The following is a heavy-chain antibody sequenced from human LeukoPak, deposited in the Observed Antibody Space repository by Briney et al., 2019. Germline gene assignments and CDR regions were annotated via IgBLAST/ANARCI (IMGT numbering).Heavy chain of an antibody. CDR3: ARGRAYGDYDY. CDR2: INHSGST. J-gene: IGHJ4*02. V-gene: IGHV4-34*01. Sequence: SETLSLTCAVYGGSFSGYYWSWIRQPPGKGLEWIGEINHSGSTNYNPSLKSRVTMSVDTSKNQFSLKLSSVTAADTAVYYCARGRAYGDYDYWGQGTLVTVSP. D-gene: IGHD4-17*01. CDR1: GGSFSGYY.